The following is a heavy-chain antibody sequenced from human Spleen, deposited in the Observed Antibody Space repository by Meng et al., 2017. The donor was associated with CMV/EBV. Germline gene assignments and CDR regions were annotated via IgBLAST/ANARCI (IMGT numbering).Heavy chain of an antibody. V-gene: IGHV3-30*04. CDR2: ISYDESDK. D-gene: IGHD3-10*01. CDR3: AKAGRLYGGSGPSTNSFDY. J-gene: IGHJ4*02. CDR1: GFTFNNYT. Sequence: GGSLRLSCAASGFTFNNYTLHWVRQAPGKGLEWVAVISYDESDKYYADSVKGRSTISRDNAKNSLYLQMNSLRAEDTAVYYCAKAGRLYGGSGPSTNSFDYWGQGTLVTVSS.